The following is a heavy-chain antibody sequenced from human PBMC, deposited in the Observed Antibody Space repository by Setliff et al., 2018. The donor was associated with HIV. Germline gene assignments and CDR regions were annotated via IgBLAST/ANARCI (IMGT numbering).Heavy chain of an antibody. D-gene: IGHD4-17*01. V-gene: IGHV4-61*01. J-gene: IGHJ4*02. CDR3: ARDPPGYGDSKDY. CDR2: IYYSGST. Sequence: SETLSLTCSVSGGSVCSGSYHCSWIRQSPGKGLEWLGYIYYSGSTTYNPSLRSRVTISIDTSKNQFSLNLRSVTAADTAVYYCARDPPGYGDSKDYWGQGKLVTVSS. CDR1: GGSVCSGSYH.